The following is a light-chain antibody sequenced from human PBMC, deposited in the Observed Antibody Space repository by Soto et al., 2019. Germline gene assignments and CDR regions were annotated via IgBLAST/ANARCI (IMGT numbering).Light chain of an antibody. J-gene: IGKJ4*01. CDR1: QSISGW. CDR2: DAS. CDR3: QKNNSFSIT. V-gene: IGKV1-5*01. Sequence: DIQMTQSPSTLSASVGDTVTITCRASQSISGWLAWYQQKPGKAPQVLIFDASRLESGVPSRFSGSGSGTEFPLTHRSLPADDLGTYYCQKNNSFSITFGGRTKVEV.